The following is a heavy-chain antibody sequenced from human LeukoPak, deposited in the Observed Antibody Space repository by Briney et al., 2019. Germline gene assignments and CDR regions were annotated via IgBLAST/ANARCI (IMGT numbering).Heavy chain of an antibody. D-gene: IGHD7-27*01. CDR2: IYYSGST. J-gene: IGHJ4*02. CDR1: GGSISRGGYY. Sequence: SQTLSLTCTVSGGSISRGGYYWSWIRQHPGKGLEWIGYIYYSGSTYYNPSLKSRVTISVDTSKNQFSLKLSSVTAADTAVYYCARLKNRGYFDYWGQGTLVTVSS. CDR3: ARLKNRGYFDY. V-gene: IGHV4-31*03.